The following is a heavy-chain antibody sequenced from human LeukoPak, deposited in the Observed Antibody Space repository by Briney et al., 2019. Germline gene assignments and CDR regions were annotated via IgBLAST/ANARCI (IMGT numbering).Heavy chain of an antibody. D-gene: IGHD1/OR15-1a*01. J-gene: IGHJ4*02. CDR2: ISSSSSYI. CDR1: GFTFSSYS. Sequence: GGSLRLSCAASGFTFSSYSMNWVRQAPGKGLEWVSSISSSSSYIYYADSVKGRFTISRDNAKNSLYLQMNSLRAEDTAVYYCAKDSPSRTATTEVPVDYWGQGTLVTVSS. CDR3: AKDSPSRTATTEVPVDY. V-gene: IGHV3-21*01.